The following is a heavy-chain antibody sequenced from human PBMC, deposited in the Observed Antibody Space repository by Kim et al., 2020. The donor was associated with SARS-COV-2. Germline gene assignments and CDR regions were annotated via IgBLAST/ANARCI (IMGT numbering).Heavy chain of an antibody. V-gene: IGHV1-18*01. CDR2: ISAYNGNT. CDR1: GYTFTSYG. CDR3: ARAYGDYAKPLGYYGMDV. J-gene: IGHJ6*02. D-gene: IGHD4-17*01. Sequence: ASVKVSCKASGYTFTSYGISWVRQAPGQGLEWMGWISAYNGNTNYAQKLQGRVTMTTDTSTSTAYMELRSLRSDDTAVYYCARAYGDYAKPLGYYGMDVWGQGTTVTVSS.